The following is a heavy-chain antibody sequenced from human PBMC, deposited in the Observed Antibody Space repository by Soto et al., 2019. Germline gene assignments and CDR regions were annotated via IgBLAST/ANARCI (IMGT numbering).Heavy chain of an antibody. Sequence: GGAXRLCCVASVFTCNDYYSVVIRHAPGKGLECLSYISVTSAYTNYAESVNGRCTISRDNAQNSLYLQMNSLRAEDTALYYCAINTRSRYRHFEYRGRATLVT. CDR3: AINTRSRYRHFEY. D-gene: IGHD3-22*01. CDR2: ISVTSAYT. CDR1: VFTCNDYY. V-gene: IGHV3-11*06. J-gene: IGHJ4*02.